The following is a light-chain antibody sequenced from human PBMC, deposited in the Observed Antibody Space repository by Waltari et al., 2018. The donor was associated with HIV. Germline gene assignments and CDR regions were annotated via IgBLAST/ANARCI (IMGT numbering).Light chain of an antibody. J-gene: IGKJ1*01. CDR3: QQFFTFPRT. CDR2: WAS. V-gene: IGKV4-1*01. CDR1: QTVLYNSNNKNH. Sequence: DIVMTQSPDSLAVSLGERATISCKSSQTVLYNSNNKNHLARYQQKAGQPPKLLIYWASIREIGVPERFTGSGSGTDFNLTISSLRADDVAVYYCQQFFTFPRTFGQGP.